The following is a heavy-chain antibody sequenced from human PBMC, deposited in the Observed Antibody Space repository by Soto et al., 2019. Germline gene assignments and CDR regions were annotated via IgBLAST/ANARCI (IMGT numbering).Heavy chain of an antibody. CDR1: RGAFGDYW. J-gene: IGHJ4*02. Sequence: GGSLRLSCEASRGAFGDYWMRWVRQVPGKGLVWVSRINRDANDIIYADFMKGRFTASRDNAMNTLYLQMNTLRAEDTAIYYCAKVSSSWYAGFFDLWGQGTLVTVSS. D-gene: IGHD6-13*01. CDR2: INRDANDI. CDR3: AKVSSSWYAGFFDL. V-gene: IGHV3-74*01.